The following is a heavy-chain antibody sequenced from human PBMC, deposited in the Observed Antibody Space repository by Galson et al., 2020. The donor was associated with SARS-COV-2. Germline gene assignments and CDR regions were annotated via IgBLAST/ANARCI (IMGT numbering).Heavy chain of an antibody. V-gene: IGHV1-3*01. CDR3: ARDPPNSSGRSGFDP. J-gene: IGHJ5*02. D-gene: IGHD6-19*01. CDR2: INADTGDT. CDR1: GYTFTSYA. Sequence: ASVKVSCKASGYTFTSYAMHWVRQAPGQRLEWMGWINADTGDTKYSQKFQGRVTITRDTSANTAYMELSSLRSEDTAVYYCARDPPNSSGRSGFDPWGQGTLVTVSS.